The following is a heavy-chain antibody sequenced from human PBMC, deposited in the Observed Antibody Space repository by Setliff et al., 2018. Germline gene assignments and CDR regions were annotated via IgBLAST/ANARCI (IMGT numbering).Heavy chain of an antibody. D-gene: IGHD3-3*01. Sequence: SETLSLTCTVSGGSISSGTYYWSWIRQPAGKGPEWIGRIFTSGSTNYNPSLKSRVTISVDTSKNQFSLNLSSVTAADTAVYYCARAFTYYNFWSGYGYGMDVWGQGTTVTVSS. CDR1: GGSISSGTYY. CDR3: ARAFTYYNFWSGYGYGMDV. V-gene: IGHV4-61*02. CDR2: IFTSGST. J-gene: IGHJ6*02.